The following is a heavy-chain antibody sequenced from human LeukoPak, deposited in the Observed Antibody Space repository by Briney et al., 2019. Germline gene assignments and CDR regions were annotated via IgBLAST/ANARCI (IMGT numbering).Heavy chain of an antibody. CDR2: ISGSGGST. Sequence: GGSLRLSCAASGFTVSSYGMTWVRQAPGKGLEWVSAISGSGGSTYYADSVKGRFTISRDNSKNTLYLQMNSLRAEDTAVYYCAKAVLPLTHSTPGVYWGQGTLVTVSS. V-gene: IGHV3-23*01. CDR1: GFTVSSYG. J-gene: IGHJ4*02. CDR3: AKAVLPLTHSTPGVY. D-gene: IGHD2-21*01.